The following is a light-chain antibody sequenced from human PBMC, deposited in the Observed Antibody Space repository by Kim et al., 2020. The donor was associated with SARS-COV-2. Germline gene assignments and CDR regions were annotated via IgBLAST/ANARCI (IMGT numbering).Light chain of an antibody. Sequence: RATINCKSSQSLLYSSNNRNYLARYQQKPGKPPKLFIYWASTRESGVPDRFSGTGSGTDFTRTISSLQAENVAVYNGQQNYTTRTFGQGTKVGIK. J-gene: IGKJ1*01. CDR1: QSLLYSSNNRNY. V-gene: IGKV4-1*01. CDR2: WAS. CDR3: QQNYTTRT.